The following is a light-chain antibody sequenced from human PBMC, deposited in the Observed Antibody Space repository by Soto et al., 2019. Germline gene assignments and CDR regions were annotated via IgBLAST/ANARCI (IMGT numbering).Light chain of an antibody. CDR1: QSISTR. V-gene: IGKV1-5*01. J-gene: IGKJ1*01. CDR3: QQYDSYSWT. CDR2: DAS. Sequence: DIQMTQSPSTVSASVGDTVTITCRASQSISTRLAWYQQKAGTAPKVLIYDASRLESGVPSRSSGSGSGTEVTLTIIRRQPDDFASYYCQQYDSYSWTFGQGTKVDIK.